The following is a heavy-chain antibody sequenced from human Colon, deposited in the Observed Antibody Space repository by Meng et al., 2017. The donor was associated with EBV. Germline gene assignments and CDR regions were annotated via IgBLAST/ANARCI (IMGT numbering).Heavy chain of an antibody. CDR1: GGAFRDYY. CDR3: ARRGPSGNFSP. V-gene: IGHV4-34*01. Sequence: VQPPQWGAGVLQTSETLSRSCAFSGGAFRDYYWTWIRHPPGKGLEWIGEIDHRGNTKYNPSLKSRVTISLDTSKKQFSLKVSSVTAADSAVYYCARRGPSGNFSPWSQGALVTVSS. CDR2: IDHRGNT. J-gene: IGHJ5*02. D-gene: IGHD3-10*01.